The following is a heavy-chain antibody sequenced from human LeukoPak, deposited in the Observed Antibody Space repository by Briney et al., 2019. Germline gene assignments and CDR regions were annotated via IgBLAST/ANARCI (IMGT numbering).Heavy chain of an antibody. Sequence: GESLKISCKASGYNLVSYWIAWVRQMPGRGLEWMGVIYPGDSESRYSSSFQGQVTISVDKSINSAYLQWSSLKASDTAMYYCARHSDCGGDCPFDYWGQGTLVTVSP. J-gene: IGHJ4*02. V-gene: IGHV5-51*01. D-gene: IGHD2-21*02. CDR3: ARHSDCGGDCPFDY. CDR1: GYNLVSYW. CDR2: IYPGDSES.